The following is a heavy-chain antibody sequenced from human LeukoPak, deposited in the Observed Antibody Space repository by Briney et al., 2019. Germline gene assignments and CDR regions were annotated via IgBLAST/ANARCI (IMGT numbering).Heavy chain of an antibody. D-gene: IGHD2-15*01. Sequence: SETLSLTCAVYGGSFSGYYWSWIRQPPGKGMKWIGEINHSGSTNYNPSLKSRVTISVDTSKNQLSLKLSSVTAADTAVYYCAREAQYCSGGSCYGGYFQHWGQGTLVTVSS. V-gene: IGHV4-34*01. CDR3: AREAQYCSGGSCYGGYFQH. CDR2: INHSGST. CDR1: GGSFSGYY. J-gene: IGHJ1*01.